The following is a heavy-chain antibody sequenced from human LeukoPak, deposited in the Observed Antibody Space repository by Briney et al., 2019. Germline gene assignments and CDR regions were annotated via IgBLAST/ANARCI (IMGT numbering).Heavy chain of an antibody. Sequence: GGSLRLSCVASGFTFNSHAMTWVRQAPGKGLEWVSSISSSGGNTYYADSVKGRFTISRDNSKNTLYLQMHSLRAEDTAVYYCARDTKVVVVPAAPYGMDVWGQGTTVTVSS. CDR1: GFTFNSHA. J-gene: IGHJ6*02. CDR2: ISSSGGNT. CDR3: ARDTKVVVVPAAPYGMDV. V-gene: IGHV3-23*01. D-gene: IGHD2-2*01.